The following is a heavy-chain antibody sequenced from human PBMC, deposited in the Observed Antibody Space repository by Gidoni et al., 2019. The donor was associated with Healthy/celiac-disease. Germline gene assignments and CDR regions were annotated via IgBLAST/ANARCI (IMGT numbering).Heavy chain of an antibody. D-gene: IGHD3-10*01. V-gene: IGHV3-15*01. CDR1: GFTFSNAW. J-gene: IGHJ4*02. CDR3: TTTQITMVRGVIITEGFDY. Sequence: EVQLVESGGGLVKPGGSLRLSCAASGFTFSNAWMSWVRQAPGKGLEWVGRIKSKTDGGTTDYAAPVKGRFTISRDDSKNTLYLQMNSLKTEDTAVYYCTTTQITMVRGVIITEGFDYWGQGTLVTVSS. CDR2: IKSKTDGGTT.